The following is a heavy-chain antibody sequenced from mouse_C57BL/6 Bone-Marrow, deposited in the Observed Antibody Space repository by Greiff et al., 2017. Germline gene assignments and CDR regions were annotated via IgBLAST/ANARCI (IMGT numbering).Heavy chain of an antibody. J-gene: IGHJ3*01. CDR3: ASGGCGAEFDY. D-gene: IGHD1-1*02. CDR1: GYTFTDYC. Sequence: EVQLQQSGPVLVKPGASVKMSCKASGYTFTDYCMNWVKQSHGKGLEWIGVINPYNGGTSYNEKFKGKATLTVDKSSSTAYMELNSLTSEDSAVYYCASGGCGAEFDYWGQGTVVTVSA. CDR2: INPYNGGT. V-gene: IGHV1-19*01.